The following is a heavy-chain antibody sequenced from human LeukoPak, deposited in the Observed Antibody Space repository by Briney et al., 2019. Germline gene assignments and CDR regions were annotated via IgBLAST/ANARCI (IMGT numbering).Heavy chain of an antibody. Sequence: SETLSLTCTVSGGSISSSSYYWGWIRQPPGKGLEWIGSIYYSGSTYYNSSLKSRVTMSVDTSKNQFSLKLSSVTAADTAVYYCARDGGSYVDAFDIWGQGTMVTVSS. J-gene: IGHJ3*02. CDR2: IYYSGST. CDR1: GGSISSSSYY. D-gene: IGHD1-26*01. CDR3: ARDGGSYVDAFDI. V-gene: IGHV4-39*07.